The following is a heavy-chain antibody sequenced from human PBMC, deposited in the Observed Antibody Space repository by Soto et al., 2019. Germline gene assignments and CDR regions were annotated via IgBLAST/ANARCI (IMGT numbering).Heavy chain of an antibody. V-gene: IGHV4-31*03. Sequence: SELQPHPSTVSGGTISSGGYYWSWIRKHPGKGLEWIGEIYHSGSTNYNPSLKSRVTISVDTSKNQFSLKLSSVTAADTAVYYCARAPAYYYGSGSYYRASNVFDYWGQGTLVTVSS. D-gene: IGHD3-10*01. J-gene: IGHJ4*02. CDR3: ARAPAYYYGSGSYYRASNVFDY. CDR2: IYHSGST. CDR1: GGTISSGGYY.